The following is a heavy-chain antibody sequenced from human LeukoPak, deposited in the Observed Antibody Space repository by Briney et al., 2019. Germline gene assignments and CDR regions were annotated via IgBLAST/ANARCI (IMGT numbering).Heavy chain of an antibody. V-gene: IGHV3-48*01. D-gene: IGHD2-2*01. CDR1: AFTFSSYN. CDR3: AREAPALDS. Sequence: GGSLRLSCAASAFTFSSYNMNWVRQAPGKGLEWVSYISSSSSNITYADSVRGRFTISRDNDKNSLFLQMNSLRAEATAVYFCAREAPALDSWGQGTLLTVSS. J-gene: IGHJ4*02. CDR2: ISSSSSNI.